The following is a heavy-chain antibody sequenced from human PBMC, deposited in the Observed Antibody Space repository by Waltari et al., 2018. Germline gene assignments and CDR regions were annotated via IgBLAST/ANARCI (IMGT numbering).Heavy chain of an antibody. CDR1: GGSFSGYS. CDR2: INHSGST. J-gene: IGHJ6*02. Sequence: QVQLQQWRAGLLKPSETLSLTCAVYGGSFSGYSWSWLRTPPGKGLVWRGEINHSGSTNYNPSLKSRVTISVDTSKNQFSLKLSSVTAADTAVYYCARGYYYYGSGSYYRASYYYYGMDVWGQGTTVTVSS. D-gene: IGHD3-10*01. CDR3: ARGYYYYGSGSYYRASYYYYGMDV. V-gene: IGHV4-34*01.